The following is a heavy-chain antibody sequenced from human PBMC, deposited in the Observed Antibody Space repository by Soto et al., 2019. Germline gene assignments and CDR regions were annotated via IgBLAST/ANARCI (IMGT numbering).Heavy chain of an antibody. J-gene: IGHJ4*02. V-gene: IGHV4-39*01. D-gene: IGHD1-7*01. CDR3: ARQKLDVPAFFDY. CDR2: ISYLGTT. Sequence: QLQLQESGPGLVKPSETLSLTCIVSGGSIDSNHYYWVWVRQPPGKGLEWIASISYLGTTYYSPSLKSLVITSIDTSRNQFSLKLTSVTAAATAMYCCARQKLDVPAFFDYWGQGILVTVSS. CDR1: GGSIDSNHYY.